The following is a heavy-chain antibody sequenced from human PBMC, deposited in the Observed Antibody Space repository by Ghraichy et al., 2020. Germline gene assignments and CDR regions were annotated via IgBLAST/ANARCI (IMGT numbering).Heavy chain of an antibody. CDR1: GFAFGGYA. D-gene: IGHD3-16*01. V-gene: IGHV3-23*01. J-gene: IGHJ5*02. CDR3: AKDYYYYSVGPPEVFNR. Sequence: GGSLRLSCAASGFAFGGYAMGWIRQAPGKGLEWVSSISASGDRTYYADSVKGRLTISRDNSKDTLSLQMSGLRGDDTAIYYCAKDYYYYSVGPPEVFNRWGQGDLVTVSS. CDR2: ISASGDRT.